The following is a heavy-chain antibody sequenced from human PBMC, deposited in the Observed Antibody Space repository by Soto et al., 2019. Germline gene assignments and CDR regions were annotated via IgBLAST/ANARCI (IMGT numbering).Heavy chain of an antibody. D-gene: IGHD4-17*01. CDR3: AREPDYPQFPFDY. CDR2: INPNSGDT. Sequence: ASVKVSCKASGYTFTGYYMHWVRQAPGQGLECMGWINPNSGDTSYVQKFKGRVTMTTDTSTSTAYMELRSLRSDDTAVYYCAREPDYPQFPFDYWGQGTLVTVSS. J-gene: IGHJ4*02. CDR1: GYTFTGYY. V-gene: IGHV1-2*02.